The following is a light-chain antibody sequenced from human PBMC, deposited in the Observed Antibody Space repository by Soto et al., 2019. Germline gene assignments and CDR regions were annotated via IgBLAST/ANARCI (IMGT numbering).Light chain of an antibody. V-gene: IGKV1-39*01. Sequence: DIQMTQSPSSLSASVGDRVTITCRASQSISSYLNWYQQKPGKAPKLLIFTASSLQSGVPSRFSGRGSGTDFTLTISSLQPEDFATYYCRQSYSTPHTFGQGTKLQI. J-gene: IGKJ2*01. CDR1: QSISSY. CDR2: TAS. CDR3: RQSYSTPHT.